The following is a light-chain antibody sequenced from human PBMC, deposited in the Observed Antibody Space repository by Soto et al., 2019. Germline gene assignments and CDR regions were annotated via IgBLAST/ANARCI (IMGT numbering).Light chain of an antibody. Sequence: QSVLTQPASVSGSPGQSITISCTGTSSDVGAYNYVSWYQQHPGKAPKLLIYEVSNRPSGVSNRFSGSKSGNTASLTISGLQAEDEADYYCSSYTSSSMVFGTGTKLTVL. J-gene: IGLJ1*01. CDR3: SSYTSSSMV. CDR1: SSDVGAYNY. V-gene: IGLV2-14*01. CDR2: EVS.